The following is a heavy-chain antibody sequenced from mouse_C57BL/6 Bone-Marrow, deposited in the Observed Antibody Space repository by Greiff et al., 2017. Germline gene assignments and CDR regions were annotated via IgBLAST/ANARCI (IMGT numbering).Heavy chain of an antibody. D-gene: IGHD2-5*01. CDR3: ARRTYSNYGWFAY. CDR1: GFTFSDYG. CDR2: ISSGSSTI. V-gene: IGHV5-17*01. J-gene: IGHJ3*01. Sequence: DVMLVESGGGLVKPGGSLKLSCAASGFTFSDYGMHWVRQAPEKGLEWVAYISSGSSTIYYADTVKGRFTISRDNAKNTLFLQMTSLRSEDTAMYYCARRTYSNYGWFAYWGQGTLVTVSA.